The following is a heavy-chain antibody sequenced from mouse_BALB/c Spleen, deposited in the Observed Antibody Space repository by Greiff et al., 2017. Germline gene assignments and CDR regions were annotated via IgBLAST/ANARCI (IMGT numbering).Heavy chain of an antibody. D-gene: IGHD1-1*01. J-gene: IGHJ3*01. V-gene: IGHV5-17*02. CDR3: ARGDYYGSSLFAY. CDR2: ISSGSSTI. CDR1: GFTFSSFG. Sequence: DVKLVESGGGLVQPGGSRKLSCAASGFTFSSFGMHWVRQAPEKGLEWVAYISSGSSTIYYADTVKGRFTISRDNPKNTLFLQMTSLRSEDTAMYYCARGDYYGSSLFAYWGQGTLVTVSA.